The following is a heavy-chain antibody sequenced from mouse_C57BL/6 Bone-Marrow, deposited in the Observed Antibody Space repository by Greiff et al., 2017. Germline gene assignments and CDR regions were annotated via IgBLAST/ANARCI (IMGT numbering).Heavy chain of an antibody. CDR1: EYEFPSHD. J-gene: IGHJ4*01. Sequence: EVMLVESGGGLVQPGESLKLSCESNEYEFPSHDMSWVRKTPEKRLELVAAINSDGGSTYYPDTMERRFIISRDNTKKTLYLQMSSLRSEDTALYYCSSPTMITTGYAMDYWGQGTSVTVSS. V-gene: IGHV5-2*01. D-gene: IGHD2-4*01. CDR3: SSPTMITTGYAMDY. CDR2: INSDGGST.